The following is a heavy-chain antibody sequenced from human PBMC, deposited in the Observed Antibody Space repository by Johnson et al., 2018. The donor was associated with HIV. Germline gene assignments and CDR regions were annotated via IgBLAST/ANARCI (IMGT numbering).Heavy chain of an antibody. Sequence: VQLVESGGGLIQPGGSLRLSCAASGFTVSSNYMSWVRQAPGKGLEWVSVIYSGGSTYYADSVKGRFTISRDNSKNTLYLQMNSLKIEDTAVYYCTRQRDGYNSVGAFDIWGQGTMVTVSS. D-gene: IGHD5-24*01. V-gene: IGHV3-53*01. CDR1: GFTVSSNY. J-gene: IGHJ3*02. CDR3: TRQRDGYNSVGAFDI. CDR2: IYSGGST.